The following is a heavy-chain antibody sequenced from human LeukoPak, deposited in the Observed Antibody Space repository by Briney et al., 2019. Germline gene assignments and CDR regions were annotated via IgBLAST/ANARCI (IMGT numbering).Heavy chain of an antibody. V-gene: IGHV1-69*05. Sequence: ASVKVSCKASGGTFSSYAISWVRQAPGQGLEWMGGIIPIFGTANYAQKLQGRVTMTTDTSTSTAYMELRSLRSDDTAVYYCARVEELLDPFDYWGQGTLVTVSS. CDR2: IIPIFGTA. D-gene: IGHD1-26*01. J-gene: IGHJ4*02. CDR3: ARVEELLDPFDY. CDR1: GGTFSSYA.